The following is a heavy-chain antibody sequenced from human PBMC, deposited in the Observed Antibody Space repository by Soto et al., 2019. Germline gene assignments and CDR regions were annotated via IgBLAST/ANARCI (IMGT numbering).Heavy chain of an antibody. CDR3: ARWVRTYSSSSFSEY. D-gene: IGHD6-6*01. CDR2: LCAYNGNT. Sequence: ASVRVSCKASGYAFTSYGISWVRQAPLQGLERMRCLCAYNGNTNYAQKLQGRVTMTTDTSTRTSYMELRSLRSDDTAVYYCARWVRTYSSSSFSEYWAQGTMVTLSS. CDR1: GYAFTSYG. J-gene: IGHJ4*02. V-gene: IGHV1-18*01.